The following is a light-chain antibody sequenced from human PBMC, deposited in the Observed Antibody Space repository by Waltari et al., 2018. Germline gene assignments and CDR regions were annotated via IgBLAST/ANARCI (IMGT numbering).Light chain of an antibody. V-gene: IGKV1-5*03. J-gene: IGKJ1*01. CDR3: LQYNSYPWT. CDR2: KAS. Sequence: DIQVTQSPSTLSASVGDRVTTTCRASPSIVVWLARYQQKPGKTPRLPIYKASYVGSGVPSRFSGRASGTAVTHTISSLQADDFATYYCLQYNSYPWTFGQGTTVEIK. CDR1: PSIVVW.